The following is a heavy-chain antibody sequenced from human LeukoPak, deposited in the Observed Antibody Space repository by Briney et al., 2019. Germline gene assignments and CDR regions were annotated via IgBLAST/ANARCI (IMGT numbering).Heavy chain of an antibody. J-gene: IGHJ6*02. CDR3: ARDEEVVTAAYYYSGMDV. D-gene: IGHD2-21*02. CDR1: GFTFSSYA. V-gene: IGHV3-23*01. Sequence: GGSLRLSCAASGFTFSSYAMSWVRQAPGKGLEGVSGTSGRGDSTYYADAVKGRFTISRDNSKNALYLQMNSLRAEDTAVYYCARDEEVVTAAYYYSGMDVWGQGTTVTVSS. CDR2: TSGRGDST.